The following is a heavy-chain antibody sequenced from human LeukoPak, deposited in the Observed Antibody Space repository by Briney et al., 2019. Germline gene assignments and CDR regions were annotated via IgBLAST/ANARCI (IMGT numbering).Heavy chain of an antibody. CDR1: GGSISSYY. D-gene: IGHD3-10*01. J-gene: IGHJ4*02. V-gene: IGHV4-59*08. CDR3: ARQSSGRSYGSGSSPLYYFDY. Sequence: SETLSLTCIVSGGSISSYYWSWIRQPPGKGLEWIGHIYYSGSTNYNPSLKSRVTISVDTSKSQFSLKVSSVTAADTAVYSCARQSSGRSYGSGSSPLYYFDYWGQGILVTVSS. CDR2: IYYSGST.